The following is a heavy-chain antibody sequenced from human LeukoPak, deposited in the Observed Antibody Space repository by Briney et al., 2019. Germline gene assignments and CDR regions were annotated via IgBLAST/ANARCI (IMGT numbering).Heavy chain of an antibody. J-gene: IGHJ4*02. Sequence: ASVKVSCKASRSTFSSYDINWVRQATGQGLEWMGWMNTNSGHTGYTPRFQGRVTMTRDTSISTAYMELSSLRSEDTAVYYCARGPYGTGSHFDFWGQGTLVTVSS. CDR1: RSTFSSYD. V-gene: IGHV1-8*02. D-gene: IGHD3-10*01. CDR3: ARGPYGTGSHFDF. CDR2: MNTNSGHT.